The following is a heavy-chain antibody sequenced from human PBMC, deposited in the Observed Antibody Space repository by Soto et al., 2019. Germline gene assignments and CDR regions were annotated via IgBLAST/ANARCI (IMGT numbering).Heavy chain of an antibody. Sequence: QVQLVQSGAEVKKPGASVKVSCKASGYIFTSYDINWVRQATGQGLEWMGWMNPISGNTGFAQKFLGRVTLTRNTSTSTDYMELSRLRSEDTAIYSCARGRYGSGWYYFDYWGQGTLVTVSS. CDR2: MNPISGNT. D-gene: IGHD6-19*01. J-gene: IGHJ4*02. CDR1: GYIFTSYD. V-gene: IGHV1-8*01. CDR3: ARGRYGSGWYYFDY.